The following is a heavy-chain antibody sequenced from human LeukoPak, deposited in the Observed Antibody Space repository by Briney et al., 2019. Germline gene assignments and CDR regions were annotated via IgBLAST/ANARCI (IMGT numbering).Heavy chain of an antibody. CDR3: ARGAAGQRGFDY. CDR1: GFTFDDYG. CDR2: INWNGGST. D-gene: IGHD4/OR15-4a*01. J-gene: IGHJ4*02. V-gene: IGHV3-20*04. Sequence: GGSLRLSCAASGFTFDDYGMSWVRQGPGKGLEWVSGINWNGGSTRYSDSVKGRFTISRDNAKNSLYLQMNSLRAEDTALYYCARGAAGQRGFDYWGQGTLVIVSS.